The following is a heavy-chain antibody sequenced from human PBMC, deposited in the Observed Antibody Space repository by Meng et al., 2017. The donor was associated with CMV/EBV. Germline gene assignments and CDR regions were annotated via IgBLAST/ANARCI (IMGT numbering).Heavy chain of an antibody. J-gene: IGHJ4*02. V-gene: IGHV4-39*07. D-gene: IGHD3-10*01. Sequence: QLQESGTGLAKPSETLSLTCTVSGGSISSSSYYWGWIRQPPGKGLEWIGSIYYSGSTYYNPSLKSRVTISVDTSKNQFSLKLSSVTAADTAVYYCVTWLWFGELSGYYFDYWGQGTLVTVSS. CDR1: GGSISSSSYY. CDR3: VTWLWFGELSGYYFDY. CDR2: IYYSGST.